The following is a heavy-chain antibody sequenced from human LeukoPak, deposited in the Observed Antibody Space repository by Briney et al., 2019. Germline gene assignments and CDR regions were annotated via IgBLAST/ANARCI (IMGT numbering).Heavy chain of an antibody. V-gene: IGHV3-7*01. CDR2: INQDGSEK. J-gene: IGHJ4*02. Sequence: GGSLRLSCAASGFTFRSYWMSWVRRAPGKGLDWVANINQDGSEKNYVDSVKGRFTIFRDNPKNSLYLEMDSLRVEDTAVYYCAREYDYGDPGIDYWGQGALVTVSS. D-gene: IGHD4-17*01. CDR1: GFTFRSYW. CDR3: AREYDYGDPGIDY.